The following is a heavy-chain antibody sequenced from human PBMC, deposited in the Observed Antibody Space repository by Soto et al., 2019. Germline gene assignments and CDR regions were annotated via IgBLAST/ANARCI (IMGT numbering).Heavy chain of an antibody. CDR2: IFYSGST. CDR1: GDSITRSNFY. CDR3: ARHKTTMLTVVSAFDP. Sequence: SETLSLTCTVSGDSITRSNFYWGWIRQPPGKGLEWLGSIFYSGSTFYNPALKSRVAFSVDTSKNHFSLKLSSLTAADPAVYYCARHKTTMLTVVSAFDPWGQGTRVTVSS. V-gene: IGHV4-39*02. J-gene: IGHJ5*02. D-gene: IGHD3-22*01.